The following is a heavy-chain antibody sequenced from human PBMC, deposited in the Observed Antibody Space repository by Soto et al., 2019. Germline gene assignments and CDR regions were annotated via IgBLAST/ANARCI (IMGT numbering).Heavy chain of an antibody. J-gene: IGHJ1*01. CDR2: IYYSGST. Sequence: ETLSLTCTVSGGSISSYYWSWIRQPPGKGLEWIGYIYYSGSTNYNPSLKSRGTISVDTSKTQFSLKLSSVTAADTAVYYCAGGGFCSGGSCFTGSQYLQHWGQGTLVTVSS. V-gene: IGHV4-59*01. CDR1: GGSISSYY. CDR3: AGGGFCSGGSCFTGSQYLQH. D-gene: IGHD2-15*01.